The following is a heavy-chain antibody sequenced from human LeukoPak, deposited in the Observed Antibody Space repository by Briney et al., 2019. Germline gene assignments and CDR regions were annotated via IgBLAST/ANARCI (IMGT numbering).Heavy chain of an antibody. Sequence: SETLSLTCSVSGGFISSYFWSWIRQPAGKGLEWIGRVYTTGSTNYNPSLKSRVTMSVDIFKNQFSLRLSSLTAADTAVYYCAISEGSSWKLEYFQHWGQGTLVTVSS. CDR2: VYTTGST. V-gene: IGHV4-4*07. CDR3: AISEGSSWKLEYFQH. D-gene: IGHD6-13*01. CDR1: GGFISSYF. J-gene: IGHJ1*01.